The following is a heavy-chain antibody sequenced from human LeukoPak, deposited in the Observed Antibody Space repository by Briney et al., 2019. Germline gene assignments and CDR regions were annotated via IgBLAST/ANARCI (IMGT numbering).Heavy chain of an antibody. J-gene: IGHJ4*02. Sequence: PGGSLRLSCAASGFTFTDYFMNWIRQAPGKGLEWVSSISISGSTIYYADSVKGRFTISRDNAKNSLYLQMNSLRAEDTAVYYCARGHDYGDPEPGYWGQGTLVTVSS. CDR2: ISISGSTI. CDR1: GFTFTDYF. CDR3: ARGHDYGDPEPGY. V-gene: IGHV3-11*01. D-gene: IGHD4-17*01.